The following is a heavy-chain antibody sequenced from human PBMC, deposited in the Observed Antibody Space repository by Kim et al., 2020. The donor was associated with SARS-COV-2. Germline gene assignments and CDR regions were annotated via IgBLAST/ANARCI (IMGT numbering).Heavy chain of an antibody. Sequence: PSLKSRVTISVDTSKNQFSLKLSSVTAADTAVYYCARVGKYNWNDATFDYWGQGTLVTVSS. CDR3: ARVGKYNWNDATFDY. V-gene: IGHV4-59*01. J-gene: IGHJ4*02. D-gene: IGHD1-20*01.